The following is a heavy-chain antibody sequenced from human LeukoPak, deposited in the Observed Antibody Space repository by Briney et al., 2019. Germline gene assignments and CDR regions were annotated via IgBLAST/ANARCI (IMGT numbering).Heavy chain of an antibody. Sequence: SETLSLTCTVSGGSMSSGTYYWGWIRQPPGKGPEWIGNIYYSGRTYYNPSLKSRVTISVDTSKQFSLRLSSVTAADTAVYFCARALGHLSSTSWVDCWGQGTLVTVSS. J-gene: IGHJ4*02. V-gene: IGHV4-39*07. D-gene: IGHD2-2*01. CDR1: GGSMSSGTYY. CDR3: ARALGHLSSTSWVDC. CDR2: IYYSGRT.